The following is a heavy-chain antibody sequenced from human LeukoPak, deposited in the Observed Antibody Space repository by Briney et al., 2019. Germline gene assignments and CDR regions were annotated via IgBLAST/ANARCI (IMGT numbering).Heavy chain of an antibody. CDR2: IYYSGST. J-gene: IGHJ4*02. CDR1: GGSISSSSYY. V-gene: IGHV4-39*07. D-gene: IGHD6-25*01. Sequence: PSETLSLTCTVSGGSISSSSYYWGWIRQPPGKGLEWIGSIYYSGSTYYNPSLKSRVTISVDTSKNQFSLKLSSVTAADTAVYYCAREFSVAGYSSEFDYWGQGTLVTVSS. CDR3: AREFSVAGYSSEFDY.